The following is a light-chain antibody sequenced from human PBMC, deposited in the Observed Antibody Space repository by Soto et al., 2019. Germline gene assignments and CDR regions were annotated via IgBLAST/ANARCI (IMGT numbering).Light chain of an antibody. Sequence: EIVLTQSPGTLSLSPGERVTLSCRASQCLTNNQLAWFQPKPGQAPTLLIYDASARAVGMPVWFSGGGSGIVFTLAMSRLAPEDVAVYYCHQLCNASYTFGQWTKLEMK. J-gene: IGKJ2*01. V-gene: IGKV3-20*01. CDR3: HQLCNASYT. CDR2: DAS. CDR1: QCLTNNQ.